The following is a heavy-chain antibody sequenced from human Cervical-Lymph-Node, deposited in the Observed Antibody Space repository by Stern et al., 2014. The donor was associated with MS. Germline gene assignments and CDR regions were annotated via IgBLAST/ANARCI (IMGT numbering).Heavy chain of an antibody. CDR3: ATWGAGSSPPLFY. Sequence: EQLVQSGSELKKPGASVKVSCKASGYNLTTFAINWVRQAPGQGLEWIGWINTKTWNPTFAQGFTGRFVFSLDASINTAYLQIISLKAEDSAVYYCATWGAGSSPPLFYWGQGTLVTVSS. J-gene: IGHJ4*02. V-gene: IGHV7-4-1*02. CDR2: INTKTWNP. CDR1: GYNLTTFA. D-gene: IGHD6-6*01.